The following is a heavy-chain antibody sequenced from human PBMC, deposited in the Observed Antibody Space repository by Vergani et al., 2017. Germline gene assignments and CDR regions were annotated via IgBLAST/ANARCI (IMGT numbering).Heavy chain of an antibody. D-gene: IGHD3-9*01. J-gene: IGHJ4*02. CDR3: ARTESFILRYFHWAL. V-gene: IGHV4-39*01. CDR1: GGSITSSYY. CDR2: LYHRGGA. Sequence: QLHLQESGPGLVKPSETLSLTCTVSGGSITSSYYWGWIRQPPGKGLEWIGNLYHRGGAYYNPSLKGRVTISVDTSKNQFSLEVTSVTAADTAIYFCARTESFILRYFHWALWGQGTLVTVSS.